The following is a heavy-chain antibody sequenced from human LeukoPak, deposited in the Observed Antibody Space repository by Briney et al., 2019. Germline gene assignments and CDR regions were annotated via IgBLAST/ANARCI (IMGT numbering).Heavy chain of an antibody. Sequence: GASVKFSCKASGYTFVNFGLIWVRQAPGQGLEWMGWISPENGDTDYAQNFQDRVTMTTDTSTNTAYMELRSLTSDDTAVYYCARGSSWGGYYDSSGYWSFDYWGQGTLVTVSS. J-gene: IGHJ4*02. CDR2: ISPENGDT. CDR1: GYTFVNFG. D-gene: IGHD3-22*01. CDR3: ARGSSWGGYYDSSGYWSFDY. V-gene: IGHV1-18*01.